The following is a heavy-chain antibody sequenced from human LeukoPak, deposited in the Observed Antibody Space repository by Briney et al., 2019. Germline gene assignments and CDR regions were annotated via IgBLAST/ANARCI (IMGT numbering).Heavy chain of an antibody. J-gene: IGHJ6*02. V-gene: IGHV1-18*01. Sequence: ASVKVSCKASGYNFRSYGFNWVRQAPGQGLEWRGGIMDYNGNTKFAQKFQGRITLTTDTSTSTAYMELRSLRSDDTAIYYCAKVTLSGVIIRPGMDVWGQGITVTVSS. D-gene: IGHD3-10*01. CDR1: GYNFRSYG. CDR3: AKVTLSGVIIRPGMDV. CDR2: IMDYNGNT.